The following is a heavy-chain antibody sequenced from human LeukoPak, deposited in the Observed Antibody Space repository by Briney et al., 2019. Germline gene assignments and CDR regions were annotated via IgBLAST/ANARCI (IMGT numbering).Heavy chain of an antibody. Sequence: PGGSLRLSCGACGFTFGNYGLHWVRQAPGKGLEWVAVIWYDGTNKYYADSVKGRFTISRDNSKNTLYLQMNSLWAEYTAVYYCARDSSSGTEYFDYWGQGALVTVSS. CDR1: GFTFGNYG. D-gene: IGHD6-13*01. CDR3: ARDSSSGTEYFDY. J-gene: IGHJ4*02. CDR2: IWYDGTNK. V-gene: IGHV3-33*01.